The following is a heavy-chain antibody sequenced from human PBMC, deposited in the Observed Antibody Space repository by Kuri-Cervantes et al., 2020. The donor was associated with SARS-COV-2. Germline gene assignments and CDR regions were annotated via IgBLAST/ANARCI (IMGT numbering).Heavy chain of an antibody. CDR2: IWYDGSNK. Sequence: GESLKISCAASGFTFSSYGMHWVRQAPGKGLEWVAVIWYDGSNKYYADSGKGRFTISRDNSKNTLYLQMNSLRAEDPAVYYCAKDSGYYDSSGYPLDAFDIWGQGTMVTVSS. CDR3: AKDSGYYDSSGYPLDAFDI. CDR1: GFTFSSYG. V-gene: IGHV3-33*06. J-gene: IGHJ3*02. D-gene: IGHD3-22*01.